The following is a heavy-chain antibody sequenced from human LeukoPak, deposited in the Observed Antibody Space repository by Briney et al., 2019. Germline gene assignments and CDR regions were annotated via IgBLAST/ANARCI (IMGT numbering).Heavy chain of an antibody. V-gene: IGHV3-30-3*01. Sequence: GGSLRLSCAASGLTFSSNSMHWVRQAPGKGLEWVALMSYDGSKKYYADSVKGRFTISRDNSKNTLYLQMNSLRPEDTAVYNCAREKYGGYYSDYWGQGTLVTVSS. CDR1: GLTFSSNS. D-gene: IGHD4-23*01. J-gene: IGHJ4*02. CDR3: AREKYGGYYSDY. CDR2: MSYDGSKK.